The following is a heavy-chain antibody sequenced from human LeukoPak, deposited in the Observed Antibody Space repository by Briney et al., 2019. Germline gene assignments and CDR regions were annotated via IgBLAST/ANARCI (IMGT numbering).Heavy chain of an antibody. V-gene: IGHV1-69*13. CDR2: IIPIFGTT. J-gene: IGHJ6*02. CDR3: ARVHYYGSGIERTNYGMDV. Sequence: ASVKVSCKASGGTFSSYSISWVRQAPGQGLEGMGRIIPIFGTTNYAQKFQGRVTITADESASTAYMELSSLRSEDTAVYYCARVHYYGSGIERTNYGMDVWGQGTTVTVSS. D-gene: IGHD3-10*01. CDR1: GGTFSSYS.